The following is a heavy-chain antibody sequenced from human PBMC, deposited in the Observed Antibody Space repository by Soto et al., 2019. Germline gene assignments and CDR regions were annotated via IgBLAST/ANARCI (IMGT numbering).Heavy chain of an antibody. J-gene: IGHJ4*02. CDR1: GFTFSTYA. CDR3: AREGGLSYGLDYFLDY. CDR2: ISYDGYNA. V-gene: IGHV3-30*04. D-gene: IGHD5-18*01. Sequence: PGGSLRLSCAASGFTFSTYAVHWVRQAPNKGLEWVAVISYDGYNAYYADSVKGRFTISKDNSKNTLFLQMDNLRTEDTAVYFCAREGGLSYGLDYFLDYWGQGTLVTVSS.